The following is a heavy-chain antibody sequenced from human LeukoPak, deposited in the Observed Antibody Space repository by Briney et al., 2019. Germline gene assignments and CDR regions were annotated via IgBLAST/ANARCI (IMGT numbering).Heavy chain of an antibody. Sequence: PSQTLSLTRTVSGASISSGDYYWSWIRQPPGKGLEWIGYIYYSGSTYYNPSLKSRVTISVDTSKNQFSLKLSSVTAADTAVYYCARAGGFFSPFGYWGQGTLVTVSS. CDR1: GASISSGDYY. CDR3: ARAGGFFSPFGY. J-gene: IGHJ4*02. V-gene: IGHV4-30-4*01. D-gene: IGHD3-16*01. CDR2: IYYSGST.